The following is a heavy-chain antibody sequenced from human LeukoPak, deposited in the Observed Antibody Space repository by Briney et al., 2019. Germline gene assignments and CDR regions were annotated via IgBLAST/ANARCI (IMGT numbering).Heavy chain of an antibody. CDR1: GLTFDDYG. CDR3: ARDLVAVAGTLRFDP. CDR2: INWNGGST. J-gene: IGHJ5*02. Sequence: GGSLRLSCAASGLTFDDYGMSWVRQAPGKVLELVSGINWNGGSTGYADSVKGLFTISRDNAKNSLYLQMNSLRAEDTALYYCARDLVAVAGTLRFDPWGQGTLVTVSS. D-gene: IGHD6-19*01. V-gene: IGHV3-20*04.